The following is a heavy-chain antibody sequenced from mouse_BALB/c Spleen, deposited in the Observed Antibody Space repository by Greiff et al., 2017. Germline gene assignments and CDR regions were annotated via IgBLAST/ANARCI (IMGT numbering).Heavy chain of an antibody. J-gene: IGHJ1*01. CDR2: IYPYNGGT. V-gene: IGHV1S29*02. Sequence: EVKLMESGPELVKPGASVKISCKASGYTFTDYNMHWVKQSHGKSLEWIGYIYPYNGGTGYNQKFKSKATLTVDKSSSTAYMQLSSPTSEDSAVYYCTRSGYYWYFDVWGAGTTVTVSS. CDR3: TRSGYYWYFDV. CDR1: GYTFTDYN. D-gene: IGHD2-2*01.